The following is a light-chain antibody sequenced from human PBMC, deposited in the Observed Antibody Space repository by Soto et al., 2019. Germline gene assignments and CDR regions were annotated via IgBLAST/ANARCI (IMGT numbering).Light chain of an antibody. J-gene: IGKJ1*01. V-gene: IGKV1-5*03. CDR3: QQYHTYSLT. CDR1: QSIGDS. CDR2: RAS. Sequence: DVQMTQSPSTVSASVGDRVTITCRARQSIGDSLAWYQQKPGKGPKVLIYRASSLQSGVPSRYRGRAARTQFTLTISSLQPDDFGTYYCQQYHTYSLTFGQGTKVEIK.